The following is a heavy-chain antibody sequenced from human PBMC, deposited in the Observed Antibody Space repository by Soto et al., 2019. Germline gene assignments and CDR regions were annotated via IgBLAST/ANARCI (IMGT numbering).Heavy chain of an antibody. V-gene: IGHV3-74*03. Sequence: EVQLVESGGDLVQPGGSLRLSCAASGFTFSGHWMHWVRQVPGKGLEWVSRINTDGGSSAYADSVKGRFTISRDNAKNPLYLQVNGLRAEDTAVYYCAREAGYCSRTSCYRRAFDTWGQGTTVTVSS. J-gene: IGHJ3*02. CDR1: GFTFSGHW. CDR2: INTDGGSS. D-gene: IGHD2-2*01. CDR3: AREAGYCSRTSCYRRAFDT.